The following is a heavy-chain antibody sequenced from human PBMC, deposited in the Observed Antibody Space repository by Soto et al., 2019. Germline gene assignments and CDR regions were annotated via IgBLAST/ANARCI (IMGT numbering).Heavy chain of an antibody. D-gene: IGHD3-3*01. CDR2: IYYSGGS. Sequence: SETLSLTCTVSGGSISSGDYYWSWIRQPPGKGLEWIGYIYYSGGSYYNPSLKSRVTISPDTSKNQFSLKLSSVTAADTAVYYCASSLWSGYHSDHWGQGTLVTVSS. J-gene: IGHJ4*02. CDR3: ASSLWSGYHSDH. V-gene: IGHV4-30-4*01. CDR1: GGSISSGDYY.